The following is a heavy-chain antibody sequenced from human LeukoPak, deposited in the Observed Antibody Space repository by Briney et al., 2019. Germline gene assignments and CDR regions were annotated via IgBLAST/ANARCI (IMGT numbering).Heavy chain of an antibody. CDR3: ARVFKGRYYFDY. Sequence: GGSLRLSCAASGFTFSSSWMHWVRQAPEKGLVWVSRINSDGSSTSYADSVKGRFTISRDNAKNTLFLQMNSLRAEDTAVYHCARVFKGRYYFDYWGQGTLVTVSS. V-gene: IGHV3-74*01. J-gene: IGHJ4*02. CDR1: GFTFSSSW. CDR2: INSDGSST.